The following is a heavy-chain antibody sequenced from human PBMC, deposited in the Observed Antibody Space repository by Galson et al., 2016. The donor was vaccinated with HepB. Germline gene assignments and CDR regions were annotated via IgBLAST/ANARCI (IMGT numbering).Heavy chain of an antibody. CDR1: GFPFRSYG. CDR3: AKAGTYYYYGMDV. J-gene: IGHJ6*02. Sequence: CAASGFPFRSYGIHWVRQAPGKGLEWLAVTWYDGGNNYYAESVKGRFTVSRDTSKNTVHLQMNSLRAEDTAVYYSAKAGTYYYYGMDVWGQGATVTVSS. V-gene: IGHV3-33*06. CDR2: TWYDGGNN.